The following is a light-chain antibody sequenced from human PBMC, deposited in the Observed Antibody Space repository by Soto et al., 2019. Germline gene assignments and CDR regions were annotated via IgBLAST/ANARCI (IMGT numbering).Light chain of an antibody. CDR1: QGISNY. CDR3: QQYNSAPWT. Sequence: DIQMTQSPSSLSASVGDRVAIACRAIQGISNYLAWYQQKPGEVPKLLIYAASSLQPGITSRYSGGGSGTDFTLTISSLQPEDVATYYCQQYNSAPWTFGQGTRVDIK. J-gene: IGKJ1*01. CDR2: AAS. V-gene: IGKV1-27*01.